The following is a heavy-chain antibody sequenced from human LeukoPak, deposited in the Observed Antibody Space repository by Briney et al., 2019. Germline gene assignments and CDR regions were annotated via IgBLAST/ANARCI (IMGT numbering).Heavy chain of an antibody. V-gene: IGHV3-7*04. CDR3: ARDELGDSGAFDI. D-gene: IGHD4-17*01. J-gene: IGHJ3*02. Sequence: PGGSLGLSCAASGFTFSSYLMSWVRQAPGKGLEWVANIKQDGSEKYYVDSVKGRFTISRDNAKNSLYLQMNSLRAEDTAVYYCARDELGDSGAFDIWGQGTMVTVSS. CDR1: GFTFSSYL. CDR2: IKQDGSEK.